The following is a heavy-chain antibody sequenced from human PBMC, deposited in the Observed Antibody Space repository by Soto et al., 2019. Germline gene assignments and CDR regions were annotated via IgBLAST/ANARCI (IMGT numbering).Heavy chain of an antibody. CDR1: GGSISSYY. D-gene: IGHD5-12*01. J-gene: IGHJ4*02. V-gene: IGHV4-59*01. Sequence: SETLSLTCTVSGGSISSYYWSWIRQPPGKGLEWIGYIYYSGSTNYNPSLKSRVTISVDTSKNQFSLKLSSVTAADTVVYYCARVGSGYDFDYWGQGTLVTVSS. CDR3: ARVGSGYDFDY. CDR2: IYYSGST.